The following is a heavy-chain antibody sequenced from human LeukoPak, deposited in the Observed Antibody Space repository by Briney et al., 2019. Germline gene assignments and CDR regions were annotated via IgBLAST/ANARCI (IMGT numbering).Heavy chain of an antibody. CDR3: ARHKVMGYGDYIDY. CDR2: IYYSGST. D-gene: IGHD4-17*01. J-gene: IGHJ4*02. Sequence: SQTLSLTCTVSGGSISSGSYYWSWIRQPPGKGLEWIGYIYYSGSTNYNPSLKSRVTISVDTSKNQFSLKLSSVTAADTAVYYCARHKVMGYGDYIDYWGQGTLVTVSS. V-gene: IGHV4-61*01. CDR1: GGSISSGSYY.